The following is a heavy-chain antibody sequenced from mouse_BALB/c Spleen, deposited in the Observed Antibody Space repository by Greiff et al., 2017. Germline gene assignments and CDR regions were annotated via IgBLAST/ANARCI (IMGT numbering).Heavy chain of an antibody. J-gene: IGHJ3*01. CDR2: IWAGGST. CDR1: GFSLTSYG. V-gene: IGHV2-9*02. D-gene: IGHD3-1*01. CDR3: ARDRGAY. Sequence: VQLQQSGPGLVAPSQSLSITCTVSGFSLTSYGVHWVRQPPGKGLEWLGVIWAGGSTNYNSALMSRLSISKDNSKSLVFLKMNSLQTDDTAMYYCARDRGAYWGQGTLVTVSA.